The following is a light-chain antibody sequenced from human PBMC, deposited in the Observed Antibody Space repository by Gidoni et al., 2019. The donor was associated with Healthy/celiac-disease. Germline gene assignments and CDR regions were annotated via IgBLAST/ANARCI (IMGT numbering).Light chain of an antibody. J-gene: IGKJ2*01. CDR1: QVISNS. CDR3: QQYYSTPYT. V-gene: IGKV1-NL1*01. Sequence: DIQLTQSPSSLSASVGDRVTITCRASQVISNSLAWYQQKPGKAPKLLLYAASRLESGVPSRFSDSGSGTDYTLNISSMQPEDFATYYCQQYYSTPYTFGQGTKLEIK. CDR2: AAS.